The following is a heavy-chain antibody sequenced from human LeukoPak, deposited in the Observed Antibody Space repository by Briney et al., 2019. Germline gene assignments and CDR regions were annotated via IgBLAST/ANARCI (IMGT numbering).Heavy chain of an antibody. CDR2: VYSSGST. CDR1: GGSINSYY. V-gene: IGHV4-59*08. J-gene: IGHJ4*02. D-gene: IGHD2/OR15-2a*01. Sequence: SETLSLTCTVSGGSINSYYWSWIRQPPGKGLEWIGYVYSSGSTNYNPSLKSRVTVSVDTSKNQFSLKLSSVTAADTAVYYCARQVITGYFDYWGQGTLVTVSS. CDR3: ARQVITGYFDY.